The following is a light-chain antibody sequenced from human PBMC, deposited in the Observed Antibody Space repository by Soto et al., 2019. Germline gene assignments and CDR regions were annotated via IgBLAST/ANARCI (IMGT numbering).Light chain of an antibody. CDR3: LQAYVYPWT. CDR2: EAC. V-gene: IGKV1-6*01. J-gene: IGKJ1*01. CDR1: QGIGND. Sequence: AIQVTQSPSSLSASVGDRVTISCRASQGIGNDLGWYQQKPGKAPKLLIYEACTLQTGVASRFSGRGSGTDFTLTVSSLQREDCATYYCLQAYVYPWTFGQGTKVEVK.